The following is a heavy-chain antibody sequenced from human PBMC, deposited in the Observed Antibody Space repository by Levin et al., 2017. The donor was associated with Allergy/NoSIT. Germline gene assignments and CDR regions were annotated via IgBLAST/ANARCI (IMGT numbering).Heavy chain of an antibody. D-gene: IGHD3-10*01. CDR3: ASLGYYYGSGSPDY. CDR1: GFTFSSYW. CDR2: INSDGSST. J-gene: IGHJ4*02. Sequence: GGSLRLSCAASGFTFSSYWMHWVRQAPGKGLVWVSRINSDGSSTSYADSVKGRFTISRDNAKNTLYLQMNSLRAEDTAVYYCASLGYYYGSGSPDYWGQGTLVTVSS. V-gene: IGHV3-74*01.